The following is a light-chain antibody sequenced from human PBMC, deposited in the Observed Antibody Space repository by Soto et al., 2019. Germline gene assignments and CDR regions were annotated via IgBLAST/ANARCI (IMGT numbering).Light chain of an antibody. J-gene: IGKJ3*01. CDR2: DAS. Sequence: DIQMTQSPSSLSESVGDRVTITCQASQDISNYLNWYQRKPGKAPKLLIYDASNLETGVPSRFSGSGSGTDFTFTISSLQPEDIATYYCQQYDNLPPFTFGPGTKVDIK. CDR1: QDISNY. V-gene: IGKV1-33*01. CDR3: QQYDNLPPFT.